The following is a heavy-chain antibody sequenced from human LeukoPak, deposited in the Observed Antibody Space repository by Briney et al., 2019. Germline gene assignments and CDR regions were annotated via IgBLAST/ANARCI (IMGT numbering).Heavy chain of an antibody. CDR3: ARFIFSNRGYFDY. D-gene: IGHD4-11*01. Sequence: PSETLSLTCTVSGGSTSSSSYYWGWIRQPPGKGLEWIGSIYYSGSTYYNPSLKSRVTISVDTSKNQFSLKLSSVTAADTAVYYCARFIFSNRGYFDYWGQGTLVTVSS. CDR2: IYYSGST. CDR1: GGSTSSSSYY. J-gene: IGHJ4*02. V-gene: IGHV4-39*01.